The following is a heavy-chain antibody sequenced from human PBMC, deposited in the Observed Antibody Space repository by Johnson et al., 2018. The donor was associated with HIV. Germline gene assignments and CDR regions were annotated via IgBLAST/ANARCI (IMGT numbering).Heavy chain of an antibody. D-gene: IGHD6-13*01. CDR2: LYSGGST. J-gene: IGHJ3*02. V-gene: IGHV3-66*01. CDR1: GFTVSSNY. Sequence: MLLVESGGGLVQPGGSLRLSCAASGFTVSSNYMSWVRQAPGKGLEWVSVLYSGGSTYYADSVKGSFTISRDNSKNTLYLQMNSLRAEDTAVYYCARDHIAAALGAFDIWGQGTMVTVSS. CDR3: ARDHIAAALGAFDI.